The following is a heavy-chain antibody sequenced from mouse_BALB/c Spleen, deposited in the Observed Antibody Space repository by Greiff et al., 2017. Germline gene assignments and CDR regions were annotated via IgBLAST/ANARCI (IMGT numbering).Heavy chain of an antibody. J-gene: IGHJ3*01. CDR2: IEPYNGGT. CDR1: GYSFTDYN. Sequence: EVQLQQSGPELVKPGASVKISCKASGYSFTDYNMYWVKQSHGKSLEWIGYIEPYNGGTSYNQKFKGKATLTVDKSSSTAFMHLNSLTSEDSAVYYYARERGLVSSTVAYWGQGTLVTVSA. D-gene: IGHD2-10*02. CDR3: ARERGLVSSTVAY. V-gene: IGHV1S135*01.